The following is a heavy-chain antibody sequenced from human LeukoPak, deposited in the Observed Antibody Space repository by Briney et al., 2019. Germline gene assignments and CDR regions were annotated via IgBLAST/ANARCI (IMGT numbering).Heavy chain of an antibody. CDR2: IKEDGSDK. CDR1: EFTFTNYW. J-gene: IGHJ4*02. Sequence: HPGGSLRLSCAASEFTFTNYWMTWVRQAPGKGLQWVASIKEDGSDKYYVDSVKGRFTIPRDNAKNSLYLQMNSLRAEDTAVYYCARGTSGQPGLDHWGQGTLVTVSS. V-gene: IGHV3-7*01. CDR3: ARGTSGQPGLDH. D-gene: IGHD1-14*01.